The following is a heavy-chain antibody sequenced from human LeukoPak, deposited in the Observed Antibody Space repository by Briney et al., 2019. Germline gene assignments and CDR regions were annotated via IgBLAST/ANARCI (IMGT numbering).Heavy chain of an antibody. Sequence: GGSLRLSCAASGFTVSSNYMSWVRQAPGKGLEWVSVIYSGGSTYYADSVKGRFTISRDNSKNTLYLQMNSLRAEDTAVYYCAKDSAFYASGSRFDYWGQGTLVTVSS. V-gene: IGHV3-66*01. J-gene: IGHJ4*02. CDR2: IYSGGST. D-gene: IGHD3-10*01. CDR1: GFTVSSNY. CDR3: AKDSAFYASGSRFDY.